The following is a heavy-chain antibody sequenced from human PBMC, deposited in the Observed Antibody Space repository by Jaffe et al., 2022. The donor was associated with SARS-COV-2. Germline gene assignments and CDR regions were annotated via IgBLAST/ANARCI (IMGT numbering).Heavy chain of an antibody. Sequence: QVQLQQWGAGLLKPSETLSLTCAVYGGSFSGYYWSWIRQPPGKGLEWIGEINHSGSTNYNPSLKSRVTISVDTSKNQFSLKLSSVTAADTAVYYCARGIITMVRGVRGFDYWGQGTLVTVSS. J-gene: IGHJ4*02. CDR3: ARGIITMVRGVRGFDY. V-gene: IGHV4-34*01. CDR1: GGSFSGYY. CDR2: INHSGST. D-gene: IGHD3-10*01.